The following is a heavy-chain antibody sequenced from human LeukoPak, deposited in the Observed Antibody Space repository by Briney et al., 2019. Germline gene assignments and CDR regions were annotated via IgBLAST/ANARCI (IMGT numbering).Heavy chain of an antibody. V-gene: IGHV1-18*01. CDR1: GYTFTSYG. CDR2: ISAYNGNT. CDR3: ARGRDYYDSSRYAAFDI. D-gene: IGHD3-22*01. Sequence: GASVKVSCKASGYTFTSYGISWVRQAPGQGLEWMGWISAYNGNTNYAQKLQGRVTMTTDTSTSTAYMELRSLRSDDTAVYYCARGRDYYDSSRYAAFDIWGQGTMVTVSS. J-gene: IGHJ3*02.